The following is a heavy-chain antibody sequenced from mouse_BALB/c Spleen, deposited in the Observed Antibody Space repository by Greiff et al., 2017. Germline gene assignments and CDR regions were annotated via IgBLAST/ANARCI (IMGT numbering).Heavy chain of an antibody. V-gene: IGHV2-6-7*01. CDR1: GFSLTGYG. J-gene: IGHJ4*01. D-gene: IGHD1-1*01. CDR3: ARDDYYGSSYYAMDY. Sequence: VKLVESGPGLVAPSQSLSITCTVSGFSLTGYGVNWVRQPPGKGLEWLGMIWGDGSTDYNSALKSRLSISKDNSKSQVFLKMNSLQTDDTARYYCARDDYYGSSYYAMDYWGQGTSVTVSS. CDR2: IWGDGST.